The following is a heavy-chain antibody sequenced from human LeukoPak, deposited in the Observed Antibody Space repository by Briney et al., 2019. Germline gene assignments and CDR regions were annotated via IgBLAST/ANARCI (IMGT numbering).Heavy chain of an antibody. V-gene: IGHV4-59*01. CDR3: ASYSYYYDSSGYFDY. CDR2: IYYSGST. D-gene: IGHD3-22*01. J-gene: IGHJ4*02. CDR1: GGSISSYC. Sequence: SETLSLTCTVSGGSISSYCWSWIRQPPGKGLEWIGYIYYSGSTNYNPSLKSRVTISVDTSKNQFSLKLSSVTAADTAVYYCASYSYYYDSSGYFDYWGQGTLVTVSS.